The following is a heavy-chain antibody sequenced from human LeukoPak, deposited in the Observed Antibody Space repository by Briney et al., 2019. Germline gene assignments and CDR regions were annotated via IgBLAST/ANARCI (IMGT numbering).Heavy chain of an antibody. CDR2: IIPILGTA. CDR1: GHSLTSYS. V-gene: IGHV1-69*13. Sequence: SVKVSCKAFGHSLTSYSMHWVRQAPGQGLEWMGGIIPILGTANYAQKFQGRVTITADEFTSTAYMELSSLRSEDTAVYYCARDRPGRYCSSTRCYMASPFDPWGQGTLVTVSS. CDR3: ARDRPGRYCSSTRCYMASPFDP. D-gene: IGHD2-2*02. J-gene: IGHJ5*02.